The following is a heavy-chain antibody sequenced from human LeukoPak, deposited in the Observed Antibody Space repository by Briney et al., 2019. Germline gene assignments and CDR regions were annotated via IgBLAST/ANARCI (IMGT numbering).Heavy chain of an antibody. CDR1: GGSISSYY. V-gene: IGHV4-59*01. D-gene: IGHD6-13*01. CDR2: IYYSGST. Sequence: SETLSLTCTASGGSISSYYWSWIRQPPGKVLEWIGYIYYSGSTNYNPSLKRRVTISVDTSKNQFSLKLSSVTAAATAVYYCARSYSSSWYDAFDIWGQGTMVTVSS. J-gene: IGHJ3*02. CDR3: ARSYSSSWYDAFDI.